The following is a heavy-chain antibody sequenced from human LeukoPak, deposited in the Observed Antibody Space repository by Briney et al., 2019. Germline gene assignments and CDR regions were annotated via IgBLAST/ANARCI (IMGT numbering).Heavy chain of an antibody. D-gene: IGHD6-13*01. CDR3: ARSMVLIAAAGKGVDY. V-gene: IGHV4-34*12. J-gene: IGHJ4*02. CDR2: MIHSGST. Sequence: PSETLSLTCAVYGGSFSGYSWSWIRQPPGKGLEWVGEMIHSGSTNYNPSLKSRVTISVDTSKNQFSLKVSSVTAADTAVYYCARSMVLIAAAGKGVDYWGQGTLVTVSS. CDR1: GGSFSGYS.